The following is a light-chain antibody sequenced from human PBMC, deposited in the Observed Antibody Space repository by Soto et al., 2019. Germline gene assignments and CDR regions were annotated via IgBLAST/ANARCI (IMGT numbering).Light chain of an antibody. CDR1: QGVSSY. CDR2: GAS. V-gene: IGKV3-15*01. CDR3: QQYNNWPPWT. Sequence: EIVLTHSPATLSLSPGEIATLSCGASQGVSSYLAWYQQKAGQAPRLLIYGASTRATGIPARFSGSGSGTEFTLPISSLQSEDFAVYYCQQYNNWPPWTFGQGTKVDIK. J-gene: IGKJ1*01.